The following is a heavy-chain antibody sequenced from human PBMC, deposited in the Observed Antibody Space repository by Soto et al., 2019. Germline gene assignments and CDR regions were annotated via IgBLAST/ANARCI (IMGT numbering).Heavy chain of an antibody. CDR1: AYSFAGYW. CDR3: ARQIYDSDTGPNFQYYFDS. Sequence: GESLKISCKGSAYSFAGYWITWVRQKPGKGLEWMGRIDPSDSQTYYSPSFRGHVTISATKSITTVFLQWSSLRASDTAMYYRARQIYDSDTGPNFQYYFDSWGQGTPVTVS. CDR2: IDPSDSQT. V-gene: IGHV5-10-1*01. J-gene: IGHJ4*02. D-gene: IGHD3-22*01.